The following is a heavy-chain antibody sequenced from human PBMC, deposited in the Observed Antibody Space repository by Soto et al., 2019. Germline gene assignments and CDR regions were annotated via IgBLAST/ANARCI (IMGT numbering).Heavy chain of an antibody. D-gene: IGHD6-13*01. CDR2: ISGSGGST. CDR3: AKAFSWYDY. CDR1: GFTFSSYA. V-gene: IGHV3-23*01. J-gene: IGHJ4*02. Sequence: PGGSLRLSCAASGFTFSSYAMNWVRQAPGKGLEWVSGISGSGGSTYYADSVNGRFTISRDNSKNTLYLQMSSLRAEDTAVYYCAKAFSWYDYWGQGTLVTVSS.